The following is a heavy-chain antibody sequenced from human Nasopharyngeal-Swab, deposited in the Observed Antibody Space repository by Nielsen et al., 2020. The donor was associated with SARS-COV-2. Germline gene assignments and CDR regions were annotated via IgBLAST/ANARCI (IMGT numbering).Heavy chain of an antibody. CDR2: IIPIFGTA. Sequence: SVKVSCKASGGTFSSYAISWARQAPGQGLEWMGGIIPIFGTANYAQKFQGRVTITADESTSTAYMELSSLRSEDTAVYYCARDKAAAWPPWASWGVDYWGQGTLVTVSS. J-gene: IGHJ4*02. D-gene: IGHD6-13*01. V-gene: IGHV1-69*13. CDR3: ARDKAAAWPPWASWGVDY. CDR1: GGTFSSYA.